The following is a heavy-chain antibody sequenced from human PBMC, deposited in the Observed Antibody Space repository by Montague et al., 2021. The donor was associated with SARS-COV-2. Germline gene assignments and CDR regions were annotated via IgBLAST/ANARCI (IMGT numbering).Heavy chain of an antibody. CDR1: IFSISSGSYY. V-gene: IGHV4-61*02. J-gene: IGHJ5*02. CDR3: ARDGYSSGWNGLHWFDP. D-gene: IGHD6-25*01. CDR2: IYTSGST. Sequence: TLSLTCTVSIFSISSGSYYWSWIRQPAGKGLEWVGRIYTSGSTNYNPSLKSRVTISVATSKNRFSLKLSSVTAADTAVYYCARDGYSSGWNGLHWFDPWGQGTLVTVSS.